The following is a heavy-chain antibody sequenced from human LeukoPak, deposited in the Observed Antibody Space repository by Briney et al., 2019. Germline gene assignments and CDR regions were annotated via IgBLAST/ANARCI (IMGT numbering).Heavy chain of an antibody. CDR2: IYYSGST. J-gene: IGHJ5*02. D-gene: IGHD4-17*01. Sequence: SGTLSLTCAVSGGSISSSNWWSWIRQPPGKGLEWIGYIYYSGSTYYNPSLKSRVTISVDTSKNQFSLKLSSVAAADTAVYYCAREVYGDYVRWFDPWGQGTLVTVSS. CDR3: AREVYGDYVRWFDP. CDR1: GGSISSSNW. V-gene: IGHV4-30-4*01.